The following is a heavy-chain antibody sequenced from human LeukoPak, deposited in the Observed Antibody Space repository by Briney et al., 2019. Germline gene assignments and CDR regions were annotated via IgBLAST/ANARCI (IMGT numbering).Heavy chain of an antibody. J-gene: IGHJ4*02. CDR1: GFAFTTYW. Sequence: GGSLRLSCAASGFAFTTYWMHWVRQAPGKGLVWVSRINTDETIANYAGSVTGRFTISRDNAKNTLHLQMNSLRVEDTAVYYCARGVAGSGSCYNVGFDFWGQGALVTVSS. CDR3: ARGVAGSGSCYNVGFDF. V-gene: IGHV3-74*01. D-gene: IGHD3-10*01. CDR2: INTDETIA.